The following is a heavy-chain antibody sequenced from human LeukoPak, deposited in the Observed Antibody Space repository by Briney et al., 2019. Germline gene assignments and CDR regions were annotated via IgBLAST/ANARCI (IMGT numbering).Heavy chain of an antibody. CDR3: ARHSKGPPSSAYYYWFDP. CDR2: INPNSGGT. CDR1: GYTFTAYY. V-gene: IGHV1-2*02. Sequence: ASVKVSCKASGYTFTAYYMHWVRQAPGQGLEWMGWINPNSGGTNYAQKFQGRVTMTRDTSISTAYMELSRLRSDDTAIYYCARHSKGPPSSAYYYWFDPWGQGTLVTVSS. J-gene: IGHJ5*02. D-gene: IGHD3-22*01.